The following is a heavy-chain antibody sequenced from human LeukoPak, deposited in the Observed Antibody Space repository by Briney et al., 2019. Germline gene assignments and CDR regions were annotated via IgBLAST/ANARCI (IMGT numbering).Heavy chain of an antibody. CDR2: IKQDGSEK. D-gene: IGHD6-13*01. V-gene: IGHV3-7*01. J-gene: IGHJ4*02. CDR1: GFTFSSYW. Sequence: PGGSLRLSCAASGFTFSSYWMSWVRQAPGKGLEWVANIKQDGSEKYYVDSVKGRFTISRDNAKNSLYLQMNSLRAEDTAVYYSARDPHRYSSSWSFDNWGQGTLVTVSS. CDR3: ARDPHRYSSSWSFDN.